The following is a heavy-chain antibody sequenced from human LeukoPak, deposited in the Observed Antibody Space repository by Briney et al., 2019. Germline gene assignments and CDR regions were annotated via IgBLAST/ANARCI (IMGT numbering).Heavy chain of an antibody. V-gene: IGHV4-30-2*01. CDR1: GGSISSGGHS. CDR2: IYHSGSGST. Sequence: SETLSLTCTVSGGSISSGGHSWSWIRQPPGKGLEWIGYIYHSGSGSTYYNPSLKSRVTISIDKSKNQFSLKLNSVTAVDTAVYYCARARGVGDYWGQGTLVTVSS. J-gene: IGHJ4*02. CDR3: ARARGVGDY. D-gene: IGHD3-10*01.